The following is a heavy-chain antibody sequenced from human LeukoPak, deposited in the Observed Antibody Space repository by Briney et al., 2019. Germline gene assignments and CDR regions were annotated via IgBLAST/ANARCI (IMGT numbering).Heavy chain of an antibody. Sequence: GGSLRLSCAASGFAFSSYEMNWVRQAPGKGLEWVSYISSSGSTIYYADSVKGRFTISRDNAKNSLYLQMNSLRAEDTAVYYCARVGATSYGDYDHWGQGTLVTVSS. CDR2: ISSSGSTI. V-gene: IGHV3-48*03. J-gene: IGHJ5*02. D-gene: IGHD4-17*01. CDR3: ARVGATSYGDYDH. CDR1: GFAFSSYE.